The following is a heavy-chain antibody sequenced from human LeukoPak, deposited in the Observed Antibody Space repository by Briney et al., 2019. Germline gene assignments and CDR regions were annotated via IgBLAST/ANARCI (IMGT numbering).Heavy chain of an antibody. V-gene: IGHV3-66*01. CDR1: GFTVSSNY. Sequence: GGSLRLSCAASGFTVSSNYMSWVPQAPGRGREWVSVNYSGGSTYYADSVKGRFTISRDNSKNTLYLQMNSLRAEDTAVDYCARASCSGGSCYWLSLDYWGQGTLVTVSS. J-gene: IGHJ4*02. CDR3: ARASCSGGSCYWLSLDY. D-gene: IGHD2-15*01. CDR2: NYSGGST.